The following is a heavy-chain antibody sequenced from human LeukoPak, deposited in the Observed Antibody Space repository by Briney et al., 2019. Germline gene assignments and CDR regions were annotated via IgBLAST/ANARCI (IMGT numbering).Heavy chain of an antibody. CDR2: ISAYNGNT. Sequence: ASVKVSCKASGYTFTSYGISWARQAPGQGLEWMGWISAYNGNTNYAQKLQGRVTMTADTSTSTAYMELRSLRSDDTAVYYCARDPQAAQLGHYYYGMDVWGQGTTVTVSS. CDR1: GYTFTSYG. CDR3: ARDPQAAQLGHYYYGMDV. V-gene: IGHV1-18*01. J-gene: IGHJ6*02. D-gene: IGHD6-6*01.